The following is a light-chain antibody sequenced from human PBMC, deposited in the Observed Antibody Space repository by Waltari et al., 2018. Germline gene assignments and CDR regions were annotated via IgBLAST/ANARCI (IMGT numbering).Light chain of an antibody. CDR3: MQALQTPIFT. CDR1: QSLLHSNGYNY. Sequence: DIVMTQSPLSLPVTPGEPAYISCRSSQSLLHSNGYNYLDWYLQKPGQSPQLLIYLGSNRVSGVPDRFSGSGSGTDFTLKISRVEAEDVGVYYCMQALQTPIFTFGPGTKVDIK. V-gene: IGKV2-28*01. J-gene: IGKJ3*01. CDR2: LGS.